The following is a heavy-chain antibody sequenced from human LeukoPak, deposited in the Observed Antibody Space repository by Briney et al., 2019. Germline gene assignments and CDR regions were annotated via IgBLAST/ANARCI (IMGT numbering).Heavy chain of an antibody. J-gene: IGHJ4*02. D-gene: IGHD6-13*01. CDR1: GLTLSNYG. CDR2: ISYDGSNK. Sequence: GGSLRLSCAASGLTLSNYGMHWVRQAPGKGLEWVAFISYDGSNKYYADSVKGRFTISRDNSKNTLYLQMNSLRAEDTAVYYCAKDPRRYSRTGGYFDYWGQGTLVTVSS. V-gene: IGHV3-30*18. CDR3: AKDPRRYSRTGGYFDY.